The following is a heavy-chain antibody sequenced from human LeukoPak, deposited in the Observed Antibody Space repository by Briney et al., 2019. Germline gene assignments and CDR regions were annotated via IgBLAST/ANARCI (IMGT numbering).Heavy chain of an antibody. CDR2: IYRSGTT. Sequence: PSETLSLTCTGSGGSISSYYWSWIRQPPGKGLEWIGYIYRSGTTNYDPSLKSRATISIDTSKNQFSLKLNSVTATDTAVYYCAQTHGAYGPFDYWGQGTLVTVSS. J-gene: IGHJ4*02. CDR3: AQTHGAYGPFDY. V-gene: IGHV4-4*08. CDR1: GGSISSYY. D-gene: IGHD4-17*01.